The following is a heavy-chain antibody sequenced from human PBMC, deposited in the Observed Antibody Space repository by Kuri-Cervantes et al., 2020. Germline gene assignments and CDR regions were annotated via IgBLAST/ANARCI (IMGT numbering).Heavy chain of an antibody. CDR1: GFTFSSYW. CDR2: IGVSGGTT. J-gene: IGHJ4*02. D-gene: IGHD1-1*01. V-gene: IGHV3-23*01. Sequence: GESLKISCAASGFTFSSYWMSWVRQAPGKGLEWVSGIGVSGGTTNYADSVKGRFTISRDNSKNTLYLQMNSLRAEDTAVYYCARGTSSLDFWGQGTLVTVSS. CDR3: ARGTSSLDF.